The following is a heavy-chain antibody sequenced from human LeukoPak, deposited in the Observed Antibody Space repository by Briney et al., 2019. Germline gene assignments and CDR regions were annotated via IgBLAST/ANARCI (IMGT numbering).Heavy chain of an antibody. Sequence: GGSLRLSCAASGFTFSSYWMHWVRQAPGKGLVWVSLISGDGSTTIYADSVKGRFTISRDNAKSTLFLQMNSLRAEDTAVYYCAKRSKGGDSTGYYYYFDLWGRGTLVTVSS. CDR1: GFTFSSYW. CDR2: ISGDGSTT. J-gene: IGHJ2*01. D-gene: IGHD3-22*01. CDR3: AKRSKGGDSTGYYYYFDL. V-gene: IGHV3-74*01.